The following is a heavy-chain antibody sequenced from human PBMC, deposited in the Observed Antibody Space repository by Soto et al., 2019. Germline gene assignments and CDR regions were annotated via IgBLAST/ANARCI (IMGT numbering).Heavy chain of an antibody. Sequence: SETLSLTCAVYGGSFSGYYWSWIRQPPGKGLEWIGEINHSGSTNYNPSLKSRVTISVDTSKNQFSLKLSSVTAADTAVYYCARRPRITIFGVVTHTRNWFDPWGQGTLVTVSS. D-gene: IGHD3-3*01. V-gene: IGHV4-34*01. CDR2: INHSGST. CDR3: ARRPRITIFGVVTHTRNWFDP. J-gene: IGHJ5*02. CDR1: GGSFSGYY.